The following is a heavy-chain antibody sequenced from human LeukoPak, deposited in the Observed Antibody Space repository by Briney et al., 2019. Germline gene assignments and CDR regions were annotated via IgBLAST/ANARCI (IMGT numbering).Heavy chain of an antibody. CDR3: TKESRGDGDAFDI. CDR2: ISSSGDTT. D-gene: IGHD3-10*01. J-gene: IGHJ3*02. CDR1: GSIGFIFSTYE. Sequence: GGSLRLSCAASGSIGFIFSTYEMNWVRQAPGKGLEWVSYISSSGDTTYYADYVKSRFTNSRDSAKNSIYLQMNSLRAEDTAVYYCTKESRGDGDAFDIWGQGTMVTVSS. V-gene: IGHV3-48*03.